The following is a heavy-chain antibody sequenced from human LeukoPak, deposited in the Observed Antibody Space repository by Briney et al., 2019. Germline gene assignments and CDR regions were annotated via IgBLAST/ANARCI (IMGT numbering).Heavy chain of an antibody. Sequence: GGSLRLSCAASGLTLSNYWMTWVRQAPGKGLEWVANINQDGSEKNYVDSVKGRFTISRDNAKNSLYLEMNSLRAEDKGVYYCARDSRGYPYWGQGTLVTVSS. J-gene: IGHJ4*02. V-gene: IGHV3-7*05. CDR3: ARDSRGYPY. CDR2: INQDGSEK. CDR1: GLTLSNYW. D-gene: IGHD3-22*01.